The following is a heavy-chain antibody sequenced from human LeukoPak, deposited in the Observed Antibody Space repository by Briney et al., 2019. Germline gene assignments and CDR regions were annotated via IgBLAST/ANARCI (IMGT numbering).Heavy chain of an antibody. D-gene: IGHD1-26*01. J-gene: IGHJ4*02. CDR1: GYTFTGYY. Sequence: GASVKVSCKASGYTFTGYYMHWVRQAPGQGLEWMGWINPNSGGTNYAQKFQGRVTMTRDTSISTAYMELSRLRSDDTAVYYCARDLGVGATELDGYFDYWGQGTLVTVSS. CDR3: ARDLGVGATELDGYFDY. V-gene: IGHV1-2*02. CDR2: INPNSGGT.